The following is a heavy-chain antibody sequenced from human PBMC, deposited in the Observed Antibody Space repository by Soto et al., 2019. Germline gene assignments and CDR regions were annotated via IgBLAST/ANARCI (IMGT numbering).Heavy chain of an antibody. V-gene: IGHV1-2*02. J-gene: IGHJ4*02. Sequence: QMQLVQSGAEVKKPGASVKVSCKTSGYTFTGYYIHWIRQAPGQGLEWMGWINPNSGDTNYSQDFQGRVTMTSDTSFTTAYVELTRLRSDDTAVYYCARREQWLKNFDYWGQGTLVTVSS. CDR1: GYTFTGYY. CDR3: ARREQWLKNFDY. D-gene: IGHD6-19*01. CDR2: INPNSGDT.